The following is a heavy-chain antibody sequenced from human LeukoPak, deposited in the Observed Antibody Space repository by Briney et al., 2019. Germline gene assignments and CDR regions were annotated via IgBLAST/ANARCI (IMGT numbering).Heavy chain of an antibody. V-gene: IGHV4-34*01. Sequence: PSETLSLTCTVSGGSISSYYWSWIRQPPGKGLEWIGEINHSGSTNYNPSLKSRVTISVDTSKNQFSLKLSSVTAADTAVYYCARGRYGSGSFPFDYWGQGTLVTVSS. CDR3: ARGRYGSGSFPFDY. J-gene: IGHJ4*02. CDR2: INHSGST. CDR1: GGSISSYY. D-gene: IGHD3-10*01.